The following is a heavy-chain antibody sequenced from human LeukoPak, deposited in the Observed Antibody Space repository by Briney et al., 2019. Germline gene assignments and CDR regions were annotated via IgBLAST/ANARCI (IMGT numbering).Heavy chain of an antibody. Sequence: PGGSLRLSCAASGFTFSSYGMHWVRQAPGKGLEWVAFIRYDGSNKYYADSVKGRFTISRDNSKNTLYLQMNSLRAEDTAVYYCANVPYCSSTSCYTPFDYWGQGTLVTVSS. V-gene: IGHV3-30*02. CDR3: ANVPYCSSTSCYTPFDY. CDR1: GFTFSSYG. J-gene: IGHJ4*02. D-gene: IGHD2-2*02. CDR2: IRYDGSNK.